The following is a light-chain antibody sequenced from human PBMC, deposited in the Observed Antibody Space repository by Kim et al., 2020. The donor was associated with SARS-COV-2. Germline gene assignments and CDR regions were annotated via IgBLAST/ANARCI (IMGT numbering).Light chain of an antibody. CDR1: NIGTKS. CDR2: FDS. J-gene: IGLJ3*02. V-gene: IGLV3-21*01. CDR3: QVWDSASDQWV. Sequence: SYELTQPPSLSVAPGKTATITCGGNNIGTKSVHWYQQKPGQAPILVIFFDSDRPSVIPERFSGSNSGNTAALTINRVEAGDEADYFCQVWDSASDQWVFG.